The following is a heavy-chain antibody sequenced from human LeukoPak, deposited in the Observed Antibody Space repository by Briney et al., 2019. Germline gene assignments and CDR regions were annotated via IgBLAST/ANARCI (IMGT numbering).Heavy chain of an antibody. CDR1: GGSISSYY. J-gene: IGHJ4*02. CDR3: ARTKLPDY. CDR2: IYYSGST. Sequence: PSETLSLTCTVSGGSISSYYWSWIRQPPGKGLEWIGYIYYSGSTNYNPSLKSRVTISVDTSKNQFSLKLSSVTAADTAVYYCARTKLPDYWGQGTLVTVSS. V-gene: IGHV4-59*12. D-gene: IGHD6-6*01.